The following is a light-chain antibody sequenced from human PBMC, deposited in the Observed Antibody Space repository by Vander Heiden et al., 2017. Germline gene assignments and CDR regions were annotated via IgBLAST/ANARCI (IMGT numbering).Light chain of an antibody. CDR1: QSISSY. J-gene: IGKJ4*01. CDR3: QQSYSTPCLT. CDR2: AAS. Sequence: DIQMTQSPSSLSASVGDRVTITCRASQSISSYLNWYQQKPGKAAKLLLYAASSLQSGVPSRFSGSGSGTDFTLTISSLQPEDVATYYCQQSYSTPCLTFGGGTKVEIK. V-gene: IGKV1-39*01.